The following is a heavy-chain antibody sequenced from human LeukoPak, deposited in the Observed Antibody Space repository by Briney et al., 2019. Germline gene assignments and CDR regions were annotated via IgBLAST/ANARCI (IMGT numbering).Heavy chain of an antibody. V-gene: IGHV4-59*08. CDR1: GGSISSYY. Sequence: PSETLSLTCTVSGGSISSYYWSWIRQPPGKGLEWIGYIYYSGSTKYNPSLKSRVTISVDTSKNQFSLKLSSVTAADTAVYYCARHVQDTAMVTPLYYFDYWGQGTLVTVSS. D-gene: IGHD5-18*01. CDR2: IYYSGST. J-gene: IGHJ4*02. CDR3: ARHVQDTAMVTPLYYFDY.